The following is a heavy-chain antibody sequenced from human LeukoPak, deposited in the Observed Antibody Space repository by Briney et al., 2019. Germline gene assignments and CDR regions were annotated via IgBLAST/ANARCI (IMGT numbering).Heavy chain of an antibody. J-gene: IGHJ4*02. CDR3: ARGRYSYGSLFDY. Sequence: SETLSLTCTVSGGSISSYYWSWIRQPPGKGLEWIGYIYYSGSTNYNPSPKSRVTISVDTSKNQFSLKLSSVTAADTAVYYCARGRYSYGSLFDYWGQGTLVTVSS. V-gene: IGHV4-59*08. D-gene: IGHD5-18*01. CDR2: IYYSGST. CDR1: GGSISSYY.